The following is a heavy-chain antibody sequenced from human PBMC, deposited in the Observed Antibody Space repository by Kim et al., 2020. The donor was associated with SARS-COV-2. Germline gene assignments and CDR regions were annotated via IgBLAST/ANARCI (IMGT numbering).Heavy chain of an antibody. J-gene: IGHJ3*02. CDR1: GFTFTSYT. D-gene: IGHD1-26*01. CDR2: ISNSDHYI. CDR3: AKDWLSGNYYVPDAFDI. V-gene: IGHV3-21*01. Sequence: GGSLRLSCLTSGFTFTSYTMNWVRQAPGKGLEWVSSISNSDHYIYYADSVQGRFTISRDNAKTSVYLQMNSLRDEATAVYYCAKDWLSGNYYVPDAFDIWGQGTVVTVSS.